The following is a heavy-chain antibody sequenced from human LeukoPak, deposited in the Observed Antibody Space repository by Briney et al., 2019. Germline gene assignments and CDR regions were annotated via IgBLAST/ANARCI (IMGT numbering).Heavy chain of an antibody. CDR2: ISGSGGST. D-gene: IGHD5-18*01. CDR3: GKENVDTAMVFDY. Sequence: PGGSLRLSCAASGFTFSSYAMSWVRPAPGKGLEWVSAISGSGGSTYYADSVKGRFTISRDNSKNTLYLQMSSLRAEDTAVYYWGKENVDTAMVFDYWGQGTLVTVSS. V-gene: IGHV3-23*01. CDR1: GFTFSSYA. J-gene: IGHJ4*02.